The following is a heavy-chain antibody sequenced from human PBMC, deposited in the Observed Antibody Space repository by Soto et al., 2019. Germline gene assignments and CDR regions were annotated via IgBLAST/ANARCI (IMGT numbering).Heavy chain of an antibody. CDR1: GYTFTSYD. J-gene: IGHJ6*02. CDR3: AIRPAGGYCSSTSCYWMGNYYYGMDV. Sequence: ASVKVSCKASGYTFTSYDINWVRQATGQGLEWMGWMNPNSGNTGCAQKFQGRVTMTRNTSISTAYMELSSLRSEDTAVYYCAIRPAGGYCSSTSCYWMGNYYYGMDVWGQGTTVTVSS. CDR2: MNPNSGNT. D-gene: IGHD2-2*01. V-gene: IGHV1-8*01.